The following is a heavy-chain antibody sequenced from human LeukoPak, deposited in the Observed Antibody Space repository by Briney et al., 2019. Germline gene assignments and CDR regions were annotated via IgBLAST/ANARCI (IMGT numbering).Heavy chain of an antibody. CDR1: GFNFSSYS. J-gene: IGHJ6*02. D-gene: IGHD3-9*01. CDR2: ISTTSSHI. V-gene: IGHV3-21*04. Sequence: GGSLRLSCAASGFNFSSYSMNWVRQAPGKGLEWVSCISTTSSHIYYADSVKGRFTISRDNAKNSLYLQMNSLRAEDTAVYYCARSIGLTGGGVDVWGQGTTVTVSS. CDR3: ARSIGLTGGGVDV.